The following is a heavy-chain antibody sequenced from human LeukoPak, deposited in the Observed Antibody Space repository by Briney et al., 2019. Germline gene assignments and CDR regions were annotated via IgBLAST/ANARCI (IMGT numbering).Heavy chain of an antibody. CDR1: GYSFTSYG. CDR3: ARVGVPVKNDY. D-gene: IGHD2-2*01. J-gene: IGHJ4*02. V-gene: IGHV1-18*01. Sequence: GALVKVSCKASGYSFTSYGFSWLRQAPGQGLEYMGWISVYNGDTNYAQKLQGGDTMTTDTSTSTAYMELRSLRSDDTAVYYCARVGVPVKNDYWGQGTLVTVSS. CDR2: ISVYNGDT.